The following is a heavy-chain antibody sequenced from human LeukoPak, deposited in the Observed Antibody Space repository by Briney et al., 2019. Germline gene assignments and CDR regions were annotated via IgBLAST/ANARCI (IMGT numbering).Heavy chain of an antibody. J-gene: IGHJ4*02. CDR3: ATDKRSGWCFDY. Sequence: ASVKVSCKVSGYTLTELSMHWVRQAPGKGLEWMGGFDPEDGETIYAQKFQGRVTMTEDTSTDTAYKELSSLRSEDTAVYYCATDKRSGWCFDYWGQGTLVTVSS. CDR2: FDPEDGET. D-gene: IGHD6-19*01. CDR1: GYTLTELS. V-gene: IGHV1-24*01.